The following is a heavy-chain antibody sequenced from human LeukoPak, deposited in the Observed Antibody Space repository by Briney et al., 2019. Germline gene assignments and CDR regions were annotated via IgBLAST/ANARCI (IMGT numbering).Heavy chain of an antibody. CDR3: AREHQLHYYGMDV. J-gene: IGHJ6*02. CDR2: IIPIFCTA. V-gene: IGHV1-69*13. Sequence: GASVKVSCKASGGTFSSYAISWVRQAPGQGLEWMGGIIPIFCTANYAQKFQGRVTITADESTSTAYMELSSLRSEDTAVYYCAREHQLHYYGMDVWGQGTTVTVSS. D-gene: IGHD2-2*01. CDR1: GGTFSSYA.